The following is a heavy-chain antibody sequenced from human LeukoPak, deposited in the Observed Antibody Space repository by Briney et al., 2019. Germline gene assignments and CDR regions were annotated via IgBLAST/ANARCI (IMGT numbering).Heavy chain of an antibody. CDR1: GGSISSYY. CDR3: ARVYDSSGYYY. CDR2: IYYSGST. Sequence: SETLSLTCTVSGGSISSYYWSWIRQPPGRGLEWIGYIYYSGSTNYNPSLKSRVTISVDTSKNQFSLKLSSVTAADTAVYYCARVYDSSGYYYWGQGTLVTVSS. V-gene: IGHV4-59*01. J-gene: IGHJ4*02. D-gene: IGHD3-22*01.